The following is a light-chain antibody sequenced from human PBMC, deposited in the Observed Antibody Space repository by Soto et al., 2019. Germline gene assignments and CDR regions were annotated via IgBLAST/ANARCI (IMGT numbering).Light chain of an antibody. J-gene: IGKJ4*01. CDR2: DAS. Sequence: DIQMTQSPSSVSASVGDTVTISCRANHDIENWLAWYQHTPGKAPKLLIYDASTLQSGVPSRFAGGGSGTDFTLTITSLQPEDFATYYCQQASSMPQTFGGGTKVEIK. CDR1: HDIENW. V-gene: IGKV1-12*01. CDR3: QQASSMPQT.